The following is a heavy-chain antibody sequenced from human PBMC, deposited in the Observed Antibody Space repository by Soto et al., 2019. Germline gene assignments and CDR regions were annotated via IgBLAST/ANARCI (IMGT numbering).Heavy chain of an antibody. CDR1: GYTFTSYA. V-gene: IGHV1-3*01. Sequence: QAHLVQSGAEVKKPGASVKVSCKTSGYTFTSYAMHWVRQAPGQRLEWMGWINAGNGNTKYSQKFQARVTITRDTSASTAYMELSSLRSEDTAVYYCASDPCTNAVCYSDAFDIWGQGTMVTVSS. CDR3: ASDPCTNAVCYSDAFDI. J-gene: IGHJ3*02. CDR2: INAGNGNT. D-gene: IGHD2-8*01.